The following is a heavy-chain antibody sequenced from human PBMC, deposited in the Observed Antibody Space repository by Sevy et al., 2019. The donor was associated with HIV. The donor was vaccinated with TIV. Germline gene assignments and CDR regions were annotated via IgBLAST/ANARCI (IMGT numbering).Heavy chain of an antibody. CDR1: GGTFSSYA. CDR2: IIPIFGIA. CDR3: ARSLGEGAMIVVGDAFDI. D-gene: IGHD3-22*01. J-gene: IGHJ3*02. Sequence: ASVKVSCKASGGTFSSYAISWVRQAPGQGLEWMGGIIPIFGIANYAQKFQGRVTITADKSTSTAYMELSSLRSEDTAVYYCARSLGEGAMIVVGDAFDIWGQGTMVTVSS. V-gene: IGHV1-69*10.